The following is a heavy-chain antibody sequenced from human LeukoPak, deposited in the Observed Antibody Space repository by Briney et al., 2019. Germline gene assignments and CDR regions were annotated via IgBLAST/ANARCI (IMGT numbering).Heavy chain of an antibody. CDR3: ARGSPVRLWSHDFDY. Sequence: GGSLRLSCAASGFTFSSYSMTWVRQAPGKGLEWVSSISSSSSYIYYADSVKGRFTISRDNAKNSLYLQMNSLRAEDTAVYYCARGSPVRLWSHDFDYWGQGTLVTVSS. J-gene: IGHJ4*02. CDR2: ISSSSSYI. V-gene: IGHV3-21*01. D-gene: IGHD5-18*01. CDR1: GFTFSSYS.